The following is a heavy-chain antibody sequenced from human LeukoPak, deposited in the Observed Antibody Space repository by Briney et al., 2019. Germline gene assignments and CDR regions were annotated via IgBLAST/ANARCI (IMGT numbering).Heavy chain of an antibody. D-gene: IGHD3-16*02. CDR3: ARLRLGELSLSYYFDY. V-gene: IGHV4-34*01. J-gene: IGHJ4*02. Sequence: PSETLSLTCAVYGGSFSVYYWSWIRQPPGKGLEWIGEINHSGSTNYNPSLKSRVTISVDTSKNQFSLKLSSVTAADTAVYYCARLRLGELSLSYYFDYWGQGTLVTVSS. CDR1: GGSFSVYY. CDR2: INHSGST.